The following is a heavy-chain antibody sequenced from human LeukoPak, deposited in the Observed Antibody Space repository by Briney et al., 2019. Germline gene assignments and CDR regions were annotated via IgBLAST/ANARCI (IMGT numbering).Heavy chain of an antibody. CDR2: IIPIFGTA. CDR1: GGTFSSYA. CDR3: ARDQWSYYGSGSSYYYYYYGMDV. J-gene: IGHJ6*02. Sequence: SVKVSCKASGGTFSSYAISWVRQAPGQGLEWMGGIIPIFGTANYAQKFQGRVTITTDESTSTAYMELSSLRSEDTAVYYCARDQWSYYGSGSSYYYYYYGMDVWGQGTTVTVSS. V-gene: IGHV1-69*05. D-gene: IGHD3-10*01.